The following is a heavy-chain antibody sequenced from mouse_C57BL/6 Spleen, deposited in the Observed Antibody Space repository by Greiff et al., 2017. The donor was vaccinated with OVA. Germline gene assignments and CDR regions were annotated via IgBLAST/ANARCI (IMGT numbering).Heavy chain of an antibody. Sequence: EVKLMESGGGLVKPGGSLKLSCAASGFTFSSYTMSWVRQTPEKRLEWVATISGGGGNTYYPDSVKGRFTISRDNAKNTLYLHMSSLRSEDTSLYYCARHGAKEDFYYWGQGTTLTVSS. CDR2: ISGGGGNT. J-gene: IGHJ2*01. V-gene: IGHV5-9*01. CDR3: ARHGAKEDFYY. CDR1: GFTFSSYT.